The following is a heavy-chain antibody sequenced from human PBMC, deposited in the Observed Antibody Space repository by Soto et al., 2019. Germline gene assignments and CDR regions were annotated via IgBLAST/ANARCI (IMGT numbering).Heavy chain of an antibody. J-gene: IGHJ4*02. CDR3: ARDQKGIAVAEEYFDY. V-gene: IGHV3-11*01. CDR2: ISSSGSTI. CDR1: GFTFSDYY. D-gene: IGHD6-19*01. Sequence: PGGSLRLSCAASGFTFSDYYMSWIRQAPGKGLEWVSYISSSGSTIYYADSVKGRFTISRDNAKNSLYLQMNSLRAEDTAVYYCARDQKGIAVAEEYFDYWGQGTLVTVSS.